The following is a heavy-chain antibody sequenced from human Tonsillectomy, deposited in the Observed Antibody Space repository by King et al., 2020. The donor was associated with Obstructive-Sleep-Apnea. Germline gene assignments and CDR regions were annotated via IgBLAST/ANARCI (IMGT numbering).Heavy chain of an antibody. J-gene: IGHJ4*02. CDR2: ISGSGGNT. V-gene: IGHV3-23*04. CDR3: AKDGDDNSGYCPYYFDY. D-gene: IGHD3-22*01. CDR1: GFTFSSYA. Sequence: VQLVESGGGLVQPGGSLRLSCAVSGFTFSSYAMSWVRQAPGKGLEWVSAISGSGGNTYYADSVKGRFTISRDNSKNTRYLQMNSLRAEDTAVYYCAKDGDDNSGYCPYYFDYWGQGTLVTVSS.